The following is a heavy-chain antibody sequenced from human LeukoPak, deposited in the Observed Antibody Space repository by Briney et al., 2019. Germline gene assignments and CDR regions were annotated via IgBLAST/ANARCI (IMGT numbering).Heavy chain of an antibody. J-gene: IGHJ6*02. CDR3: AREVDTAGEFGMDV. D-gene: IGHD5-18*01. CDR1: GGSISSYY. CDR2: IYYSGST. Sequence: SETLSLTCTVSGGSISSYYWSWIRQPPGKGLEWIGYIYYSGSTNYNPSLKSRVTISVDTSKNQFFLKLSSVTAADTAVYYCAREVDTAGEFGMDVWGQGTTVTVSS. V-gene: IGHV4-59*01.